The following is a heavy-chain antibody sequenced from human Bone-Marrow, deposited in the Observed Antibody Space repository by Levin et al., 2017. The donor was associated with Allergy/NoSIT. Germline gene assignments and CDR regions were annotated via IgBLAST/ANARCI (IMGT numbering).Heavy chain of an antibody. D-gene: IGHD6-13*01. CDR2: ISYDGSKE. CDR1: GFTFDRHA. CDR3: ARDSSSWFDP. J-gene: IGHJ5*02. Sequence: GGSLRLSCAASGFTFDRHAMHWVRQAPGKGLEWVAVISYDGSKEHYADSVKGRFTISRDNSKNTLYLQMNSLRGEDTAVYYCARDSSSWFDPWGQGTLVTVSS. V-gene: IGHV3-30-3*01.